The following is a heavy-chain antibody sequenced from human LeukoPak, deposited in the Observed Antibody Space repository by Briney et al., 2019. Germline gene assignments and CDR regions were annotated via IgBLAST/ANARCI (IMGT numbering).Heavy chain of an antibody. CDR1: GGSISSYY. D-gene: IGHD3-22*01. J-gene: IGHJ3*01. V-gene: IGHV4-4*07. CDR3: ARAREFYSDSNAYEV. CDR2: IYTSGST. Sequence: PSETLSLTCTVSGGSISSYYWSWIRQPAGKGLEWIGRIYTSGSTNYNPSLKSRVTMSVDTSKNQFSLKLRSVTAADTAVYYCARAREFYSDSNAYEVWGQGTRVTVSS.